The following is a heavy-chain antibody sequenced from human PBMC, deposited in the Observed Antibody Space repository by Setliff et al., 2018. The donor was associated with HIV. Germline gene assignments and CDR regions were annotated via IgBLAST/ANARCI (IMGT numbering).Heavy chain of an antibody. Sequence: ASVKVSCKASGYIFTNYYVHWVRQAPGQGLEWMGIINPGGGTTSYPRKFRDKVTLTRDTSTSTVYMELTYLTSEDTAVYYCARAPPYSTGWGLDYWGQGTRVTVSS. D-gene: IGHD6-19*01. J-gene: IGHJ4*02. CDR3: ARAPPYSTGWGLDY. CDR1: GYIFTNYY. V-gene: IGHV1-46*01. CDR2: INPGGGTT.